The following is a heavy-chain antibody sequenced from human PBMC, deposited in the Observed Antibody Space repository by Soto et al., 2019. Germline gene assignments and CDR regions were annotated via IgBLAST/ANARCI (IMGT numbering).Heavy chain of an antibody. CDR3: AKEESGGLRH. D-gene: IGHD3-10*01. J-gene: IGHJ1*01. CDR2: ISYDGSNK. CDR1: GFTFSSYG. V-gene: IGHV3-30*18. Sequence: QVQLVESGGGVVQPGRSLRLSCAASGFTFSSYGKHWVRQAPGKGLEWVAVISYDGSNKYYADSVKGRFTISRDNSKNTLYLQMNSLRAEDTAVYYCAKEESGGLRHWGQGTLVTVSS.